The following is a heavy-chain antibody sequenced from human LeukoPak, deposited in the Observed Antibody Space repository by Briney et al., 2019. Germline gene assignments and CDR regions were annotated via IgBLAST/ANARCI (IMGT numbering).Heavy chain of an antibody. CDR2: INHSGST. V-gene: IGHV4-34*01. CDR1: GGSFSGYY. Sequence: PSETLSLTCAVYGGSFSGYYWSWIRQPPGKGLEWIGEINHSGSTNYNPSLKSRVTISVDTSKNQFSLKLSSVTAADTAVYYCARTLLMVYARRIDYWGQGTLVTVSS. CDR3: ARTLLMVYARRIDY. J-gene: IGHJ4*02. D-gene: IGHD2-8*01.